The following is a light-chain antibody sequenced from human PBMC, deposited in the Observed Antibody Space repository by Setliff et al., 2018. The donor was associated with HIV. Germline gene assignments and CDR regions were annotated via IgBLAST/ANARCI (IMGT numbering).Light chain of an antibody. CDR3: AAWDDSLNGHVV. CDR1: SSNIGSNT. J-gene: IGLJ2*01. Sequence: QSALTQPPSASGTPGQRVTISCSGSSSNIGSNTVNWYQQLPGTAPKLLIYMNNQRPSGVPDRLSGSKSGTSASLAISGLQPEDEADYYCAAWDDSLNGHVVFGGGTKVTVL. V-gene: IGLV1-44*01. CDR2: MNN.